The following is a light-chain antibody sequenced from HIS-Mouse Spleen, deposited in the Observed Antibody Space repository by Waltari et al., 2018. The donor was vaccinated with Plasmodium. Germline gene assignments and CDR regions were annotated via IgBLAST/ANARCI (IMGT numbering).Light chain of an antibody. Sequence: DIQMTQYPSSLSASVGDRVTITSQASQDISNYLNLYQQKPGKAPKLLIYDASNLETGVPSRFSGSGSGTDFTFTISSLQPEDIATYYCQQYDNLPPLFTFGPGTKVDIK. CDR3: QQYDNLPPLFT. CDR2: DAS. J-gene: IGKJ3*01. V-gene: IGKV1-33*01. CDR1: QDISNY.